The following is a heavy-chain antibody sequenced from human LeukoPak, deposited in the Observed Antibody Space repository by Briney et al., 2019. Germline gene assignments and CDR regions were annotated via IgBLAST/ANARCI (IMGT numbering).Heavy chain of an antibody. CDR3: TRCYGSGTPDDY. V-gene: IGHV3-49*03. J-gene: IGHJ4*02. Sequence: PGGSLRLSCTAFGFTFGDYAMSWFRQAPGKGLEWGGFTRSKGYGGTTEYAASVKGRFIISRDDSKNIAYLQMNSLKTEDTAVYYCTRCYGSGTPDDYWGQGTLVTVSS. CDR1: GFTFGDYA. CDR2: TRSKGYGGTT. D-gene: IGHD3-10*01.